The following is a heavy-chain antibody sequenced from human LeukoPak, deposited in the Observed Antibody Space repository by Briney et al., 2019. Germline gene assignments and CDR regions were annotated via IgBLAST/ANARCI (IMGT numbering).Heavy chain of an antibody. CDR1: GFTFSSYA. V-gene: IGHV3-30-3*01. J-gene: IGHJ4*02. CDR2: ISYDGSNK. Sequence: GGSLRLSCAASGFTFSSYAMHWVRQAPGKGLEWVAVISYDGSNKYYADSVKGRFTISRDNSKNTLYLQMNSLRAEDTAVYYCARGDHHYCSSTSCYYYFDYWGQGTLVTVSS. D-gene: IGHD2-2*01. CDR3: ARGDHHYCSSTSCYYYFDY.